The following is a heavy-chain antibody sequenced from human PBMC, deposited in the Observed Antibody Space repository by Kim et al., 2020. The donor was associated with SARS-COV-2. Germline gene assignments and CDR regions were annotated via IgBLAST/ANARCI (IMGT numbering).Heavy chain of an antibody. J-gene: IGHJ4*02. V-gene: IGHV3-7*01. Sequence: VDSVKGRLTNPRDNDKNSLYLQMNSLRAEETAVYYCARGLWFGEDYYFDYWGQGTLVTVSS. CDR3: ARGLWFGEDYYFDY. D-gene: IGHD3-10*01.